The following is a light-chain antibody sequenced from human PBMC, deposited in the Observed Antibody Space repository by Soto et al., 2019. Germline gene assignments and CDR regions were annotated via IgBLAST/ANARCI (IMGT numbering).Light chain of an antibody. CDR2: EGN. CDR3: WSFAGRSTFQV. CDR1: SSDVGSYTL. V-gene: IGLV2-23*03. J-gene: IGLJ2*01. Sequence: QSALTQPASVSGSPGQSITISCTGSSSDVGSYTLVSWYQQYPGKAPKLMIFEGNKRPAGVSNRFSASKSGNTASLTISGLQAEVEADDCCWSFAGRSTFQVFGGGTKLTVL.